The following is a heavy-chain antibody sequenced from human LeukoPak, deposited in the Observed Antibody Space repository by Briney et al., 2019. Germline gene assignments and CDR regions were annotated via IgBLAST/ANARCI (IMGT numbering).Heavy chain of an antibody. D-gene: IGHD5-18*01. CDR3: ASGRYSYGNEY. Sequence: SETLSLTCTVSGASISHYYWSWIRQPPGKGLEWIGYIYHSGSTNNNPSLKSRVTISLDTSKSQFSLKLTSVTAVDTAVYYCASGRYSYGNEYWGHGTLVTVSS. CDR2: IYHSGST. CDR1: GASISHYY. V-gene: IGHV4-59*01. J-gene: IGHJ4*01.